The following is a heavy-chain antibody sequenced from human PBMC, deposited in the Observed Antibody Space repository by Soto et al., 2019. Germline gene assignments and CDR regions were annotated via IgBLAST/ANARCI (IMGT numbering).Heavy chain of an antibody. CDR1: GGSISSYY. CDR2: IYYSGST. Sequence: SETLSLTCTVSGGSISSYYWSWIRQPPGKGLEWIGYIYYSGSTNYNPSLKSRVTISVDTSKNQFSLKLTSVTAADTAVYYCASFGAVIQTYGMDVWGQGTTVTVS. J-gene: IGHJ6*02. CDR3: ASFGAVIQTYGMDV. D-gene: IGHD3-3*01. V-gene: IGHV4-59*12.